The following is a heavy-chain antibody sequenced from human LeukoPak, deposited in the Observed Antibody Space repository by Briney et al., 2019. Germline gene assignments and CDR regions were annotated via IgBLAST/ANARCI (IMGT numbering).Heavy chain of an antibody. Sequence: SETLSLTCTVSGGSISSSSYYWGWIRQPPGKGLEWIGSIYYSGSTYYNPSLKSRVTISVDTSKNQFSLKLSSVTAADTAVYYCARSSYYYDSSGYEDYWGQGTLVTVSS. CDR2: IYYSGST. D-gene: IGHD3-22*01. CDR1: GGSISSSSYY. V-gene: IGHV4-39*07. CDR3: ARSSYYYDSSGYEDY. J-gene: IGHJ4*02.